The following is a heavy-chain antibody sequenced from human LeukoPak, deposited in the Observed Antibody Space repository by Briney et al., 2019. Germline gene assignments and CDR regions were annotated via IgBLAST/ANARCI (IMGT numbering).Heavy chain of an antibody. CDR3: ARDIDSTGSYWYFDY. CDR2: ISAYNGNT. CDR1: GCTFTSYG. J-gene: IGHJ4*02. D-gene: IGHD3-22*01. Sequence: ASVKVSCKASGCTFTSYGISWVRQAPGQGLEWMGWISAYNGNTNYAQKLQGRVTMTTDTSTSTAYMELRSLRSDDTAVYYCARDIDSTGSYWYFDYWGQGTLVTVSS. V-gene: IGHV1-18*01.